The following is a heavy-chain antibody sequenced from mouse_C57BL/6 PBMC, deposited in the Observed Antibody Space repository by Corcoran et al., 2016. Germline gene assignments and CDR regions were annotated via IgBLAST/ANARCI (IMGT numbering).Heavy chain of an antibody. CDR2: IYTDTGEP. J-gene: IGHJ2*01. D-gene: IGHD2-14*01. CDR3: VWYDCDY. V-gene: IGHV9-1*01. Sequence: QIPLVQSGPELMTPGETVQLSCKASGYTFTESPLHWVKQAPGEGFKWMGMIYTDTGEPTYAEEIKGRFAFSLETSASTAYLQINNLKNEDTATYFCVWYDCDYWGQGTTLTVSS. CDR1: GYTFTESP.